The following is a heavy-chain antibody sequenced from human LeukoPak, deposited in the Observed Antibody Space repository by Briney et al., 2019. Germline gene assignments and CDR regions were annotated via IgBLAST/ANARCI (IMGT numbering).Heavy chain of an antibody. CDR1: GGSFSGYY. D-gene: IGHD3-16*01. J-gene: IGHJ3*02. CDR3: ARVWGTYPGWDAFDI. Sequence: SETLSLTCAVNGGSFSGYYWSWIRQPPGKGLEWIGEINHSGSTNYNPSLKSRVTISVDTSKNKFSLKLSSVTAADTAVYYCARVWGTYPGWDAFDIWGQGTMVTVSS. CDR2: INHSGST. V-gene: IGHV4-34*01.